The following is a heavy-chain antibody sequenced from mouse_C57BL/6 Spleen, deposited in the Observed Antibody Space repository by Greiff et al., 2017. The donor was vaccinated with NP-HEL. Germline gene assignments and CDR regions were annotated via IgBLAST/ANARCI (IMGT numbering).Heavy chain of an antibody. CDR3: ARRGVYYSNYGPLDY. CDR1: GYTFTSYW. Sequence: VQLQQPGAELVKPGASVKLSCKASGYTFTSYWMQWVKQRPGQGLEWIGEIDPSDSYTNYNQKFKGKATLTVDTSSSTAYMQLSSLTSEDSAVYYCARRGVYYSNYGPLDYWGQGTTLTVSS. V-gene: IGHV1-50*01. CDR2: IDPSDSYT. J-gene: IGHJ2*01. D-gene: IGHD2-5*01.